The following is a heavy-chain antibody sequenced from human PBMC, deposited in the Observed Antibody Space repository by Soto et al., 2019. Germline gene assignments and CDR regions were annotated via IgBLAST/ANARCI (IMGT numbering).Heavy chain of an antibody. CDR1: GGSISSYY. J-gene: IGHJ6*02. V-gene: IGHV4-59*01. CDR3: ATGRYDGEEGEDYYYYGMDV. CDR2: IYYSGIT. D-gene: IGHD5-12*01. Sequence: SETLSLTCTVSGGSISSYYWSWIRQPPGKGLEWIGYIYYSGITNYNPSLKSRVTISVDTSKNQFSLKLSSVTAADTAVYYCATGRYDGEEGEDYYYYGMDVWGEGTKVTV.